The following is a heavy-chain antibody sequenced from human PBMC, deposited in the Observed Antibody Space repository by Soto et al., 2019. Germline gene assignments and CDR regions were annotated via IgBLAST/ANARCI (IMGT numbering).Heavy chain of an antibody. J-gene: IGHJ4*02. Sequence: SETLSLTCTVSGGSISSGGYYWSWIRQHPGKGLEWIGEIYHSGSTYYNPSLKSRVTISVDKSKNQFSLRLSSVTAADTAVYFCARDRAVSARGSFDYWGQGTLVTVSS. CDR2: IYHSGST. CDR1: GGSISSGGYY. V-gene: IGHV4-31*03. D-gene: IGHD6-19*01. CDR3: ARDRAVSARGSFDY.